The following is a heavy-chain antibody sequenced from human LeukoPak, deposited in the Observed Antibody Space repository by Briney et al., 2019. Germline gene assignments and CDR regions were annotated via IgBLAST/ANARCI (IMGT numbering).Heavy chain of an antibody. CDR1: GGSISGSSYY. V-gene: IGHV4-39*07. J-gene: IGHJ4*02. CDR2: IYYSGST. D-gene: IGHD3-10*01. CDR3: ARAIREYYYGSGSYGFRYYFDY. Sequence: SETLSLTCTVSGGSISGSSYYWGWIRQPPGKGLEWIGSIYYSGSTYYNPSLKSRVTISVDTSKNQFSLKLSSVTAADTAVYYCARAIREYYYGSGSYGFRYYFDYWGQGTLVTVSS.